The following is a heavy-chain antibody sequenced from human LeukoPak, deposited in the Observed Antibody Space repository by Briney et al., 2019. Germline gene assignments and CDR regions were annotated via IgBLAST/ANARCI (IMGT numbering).Heavy chain of an antibody. V-gene: IGHV4-30-2*01. D-gene: IGHD3-22*01. CDR1: GGSISSGGYS. J-gene: IGHJ4*02. CDR2: IYHSGST. Sequence: SETLSLTCTVSGGSISSGGYSWSWIRQPPGKGLEWIGYIYHSGSTYYNPSLKSRVTISVDRSKNQFSLKLSSVTAADTAVYYCARGPITYYYDSSGYPDYFDYWGQGTLVTVSS. CDR3: ARGPITYYYDSSGYPDYFDY.